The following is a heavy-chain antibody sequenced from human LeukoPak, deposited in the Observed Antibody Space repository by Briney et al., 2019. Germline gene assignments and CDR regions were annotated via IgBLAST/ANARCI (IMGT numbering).Heavy chain of an antibody. Sequence: GGSLRLSCAASGFTFGSYEMNWVRQAPGKGLEWVSYISSSGSSIYYADSVKGRFTISRDNAKTSVYLQMNSLTAEDTAVYYCARMFSSGWYISGNDYWGQGTLVTVSS. CDR1: GFTFGSYE. CDR3: ARMFSSGWYISGNDY. J-gene: IGHJ4*02. CDR2: ISSSGSSI. V-gene: IGHV3-48*03. D-gene: IGHD6-19*01.